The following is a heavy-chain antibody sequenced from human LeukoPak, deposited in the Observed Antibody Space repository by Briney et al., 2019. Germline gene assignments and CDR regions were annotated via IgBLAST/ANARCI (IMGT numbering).Heavy chain of an antibody. Sequence: SGSLSLTCTVSGGSISSGGYYWSWIRQHPGKGLEWIGYIYYSGSTYYNPSLKSRVTISVDTSKNQFSLKLSSVTAADTAVYYCARDRAGTFDYWGQGTLVTVSS. CDR3: ARDRAGTFDY. D-gene: IGHD1-7*01. CDR2: IYYSGST. J-gene: IGHJ4*02. CDR1: GGSISSGGYY. V-gene: IGHV4-31*03.